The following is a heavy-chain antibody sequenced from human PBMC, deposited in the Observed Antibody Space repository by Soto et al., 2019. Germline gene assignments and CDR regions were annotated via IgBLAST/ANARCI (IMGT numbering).Heavy chain of an antibody. J-gene: IGHJ4*02. D-gene: IGHD6-13*01. CDR3: AKGHGSSWYLYDY. CDR2: ISGSGGST. CDR1: GFTLSSCA. Sequence: GSLRVSCGASGFTLSSCAMGWVRQAPGKGLEGVSAISGSGGSTYYADSVKGRFTISRDNSKNTLYLQMNNLRAEDTAVYYWAKGHGSSWYLYDYWGQGTLVTGSS. V-gene: IGHV3-23*01.